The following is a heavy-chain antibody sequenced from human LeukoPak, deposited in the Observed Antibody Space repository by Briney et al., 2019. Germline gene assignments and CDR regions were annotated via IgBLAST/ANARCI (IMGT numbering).Heavy chain of an antibody. Sequence: PGGSLRLSCAASGFTFSSYGMHWVRQAPGKGLEWVAVISYDGSNKYYADSVKGRFTISRDNSKNTLYLQMNSLRAEDTALYYCAKPDSSSWYGRGFDYWGQGTLVTVSS. J-gene: IGHJ4*02. CDR3: AKPDSSSWYGRGFDY. V-gene: IGHV3-30*18. CDR1: GFTFSSYG. CDR2: ISYDGSNK. D-gene: IGHD6-13*01.